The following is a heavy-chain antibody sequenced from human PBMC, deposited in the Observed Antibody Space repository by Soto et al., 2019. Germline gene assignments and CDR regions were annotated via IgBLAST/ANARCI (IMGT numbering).Heavy chain of an antibody. V-gene: IGHV3-30-3*01. D-gene: IGHD1-1*01. CDR2: ISYEGSNT. J-gene: IGHJ6*02. CDR1: GFTFDTYG. Sequence: GGSLRLSCVASGFTFDTYGIHWVRQAPGKGLQWVALISYEGSNTYYADSVRGRFTISRDNSKNTLYLQMDTLRPEDTGLYYCTRVTPGNNLYYFSGLDFWGQGTSVTVSS. CDR3: TRVTPGNNLYYFSGLDF.